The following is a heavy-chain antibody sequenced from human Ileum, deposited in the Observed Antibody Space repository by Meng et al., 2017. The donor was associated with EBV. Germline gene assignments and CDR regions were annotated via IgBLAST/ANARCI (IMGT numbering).Heavy chain of an antibody. V-gene: IGHV4-4*02. CDR3: ARLDSSGYYFGGWFDP. CDR2: IYHHGTT. CDR1: GGSIISSKW. D-gene: IGHD3-22*01. Sequence: QGQLQESGPRLGKPSGPVSLTLAVSGGSIISSKWWSWVRQSPGTGLEWIGEIYHHGTTNYNPSLKSRVTISVDTSKNKFFLNLTSLTAADTAVYYCARLDSSGYYFGGWFDPWGQGILVTVSS. J-gene: IGHJ5*02.